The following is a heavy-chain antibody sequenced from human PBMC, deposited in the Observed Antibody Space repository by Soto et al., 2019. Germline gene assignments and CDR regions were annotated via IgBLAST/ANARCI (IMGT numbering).Heavy chain of an antibody. CDR1: GFTFSSYW. J-gene: IGHJ4*02. CDR2: IHNDGSTT. D-gene: IGHD3-16*01. Sequence: PGGSLRLSCAASGFTFSSYWMHWVRQAPGKGLMWVSRIHNDGSTTRYADSVKGRFTISRDNAKNTLYLQMSSLRVEDTAVYYCARDRLAGGFDYWGQGTLVTVSS. V-gene: IGHV3-74*01. CDR3: ARDRLAGGFDY.